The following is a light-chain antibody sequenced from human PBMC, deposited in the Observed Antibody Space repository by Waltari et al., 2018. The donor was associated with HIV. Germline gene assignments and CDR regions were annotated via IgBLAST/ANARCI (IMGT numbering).Light chain of an antibody. Sequence: QAVVTQEPSVTVSPGGTVILTCDSNTGPVTRDHYTYWFQQKPGHATTTLIFDAEKRPSWTSARFSGFLLGGKAVMILSGAQPEDEADYYCLLRVRGTRVFGGGTKLTVL. V-gene: IGLV7-46*01. CDR1: TGPVTRDHY. J-gene: IGLJ3*02. CDR3: LLRVRGTRV. CDR2: DAE.